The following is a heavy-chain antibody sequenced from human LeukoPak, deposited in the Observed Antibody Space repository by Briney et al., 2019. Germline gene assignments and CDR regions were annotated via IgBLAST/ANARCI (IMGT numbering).Heavy chain of an antibody. Sequence: PGGSLRLSCAASGFTFSSYWMSWVRQAPGKGLEWVANIKQDGSEKYYVDSVKGRFTISRDNAKNSLYLQMNSLRAEDTAVYYCARDYGFTMVRGALYYFDYWGQGTLVTVSS. CDR2: IKQDGSEK. CDR1: GFTFSSYW. J-gene: IGHJ4*02. CDR3: ARDYGFTMVRGALYYFDY. D-gene: IGHD3-10*01. V-gene: IGHV3-7*01.